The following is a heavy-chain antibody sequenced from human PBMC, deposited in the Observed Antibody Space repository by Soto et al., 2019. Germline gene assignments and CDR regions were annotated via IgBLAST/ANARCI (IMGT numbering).Heavy chain of an antibody. CDR3: ARDPRRGATY. J-gene: IGHJ4*02. CDR1: GFTFSSYS. CDR2: ISSSSTI. D-gene: IGHD1-26*01. Sequence: GGSLRLSCAASGFTFSSYSMNWVRQAPGKGLEWVSYISSSSTIYYADSVKGRFTISRDNAKNSLYLQMNSLRDEDTAVYYCARDPRRGATYWGQGTLVTVSS. V-gene: IGHV3-48*02.